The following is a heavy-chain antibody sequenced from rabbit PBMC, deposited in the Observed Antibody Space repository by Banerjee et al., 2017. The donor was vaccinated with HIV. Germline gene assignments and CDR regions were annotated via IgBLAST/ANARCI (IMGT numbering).Heavy chain of an antibody. D-gene: IGHD8-1*01. V-gene: IGHV1S45*01. J-gene: IGHJ4*01. Sequence: QEQLEESGGDLVQPEGSLTLTCTASGFSFTNKYVMCWVRQAPGKGLEWIGCIYAGSSGSTYYASWAKGRFTISKTSSTTVTLQMTSLTAADTATYFCARDRDTGSVYYFDLWGPGTLVTVS. CDR2: IYAGSSGST. CDR1: GFSFTNKYV. CDR3: ARDRDTGSVYYFDL.